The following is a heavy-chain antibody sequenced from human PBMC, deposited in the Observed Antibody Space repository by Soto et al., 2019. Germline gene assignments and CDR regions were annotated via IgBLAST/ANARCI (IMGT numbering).Heavy chain of an antibody. Sequence: PGGSLRLSCAASGFTFSSYSMNWVRQAPGKGLEWVSSISSSSSYIYYADSVKGRFTISRDNAKNSLYLQMNSLRAEDTAVYYCARDRFIRNPKSWFGVLSRGYGMDVWGQGTTVTVSS. CDR1: GFTFSSYS. CDR3: ARDRFIRNPKSWFGVLSRGYGMDV. D-gene: IGHD3-10*01. V-gene: IGHV3-21*01. J-gene: IGHJ6*02. CDR2: ISSSSSYI.